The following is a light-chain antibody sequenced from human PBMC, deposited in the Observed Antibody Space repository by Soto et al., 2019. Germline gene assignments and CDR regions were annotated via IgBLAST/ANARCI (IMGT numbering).Light chain of an antibody. CDR1: QSVSSSY. CDR2: GAS. Sequence: EIVLTPSPATLFLSPGERATLSCRASQSVSSSYLAWYQQKPGQAPRLLIYGASSRATGIPDRFSGSGSGTDFTLTISRLEPEASAVYYCQQYDTSPAFRQGT. CDR3: QQYDTSPA. V-gene: IGKV3-20*01. J-gene: IGKJ1*01.